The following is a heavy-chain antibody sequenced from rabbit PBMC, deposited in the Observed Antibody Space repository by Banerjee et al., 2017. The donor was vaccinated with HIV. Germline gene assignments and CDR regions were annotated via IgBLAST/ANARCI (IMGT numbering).Heavy chain of an antibody. CDR2: VGIDSGST. Sequence: QEQLKESGGGLVQPEGSLTLTCTASGISFSSSYYMCWVRQAPGKGLEWIGCVGIDSGSTWSASWVNGRFTISKTSSTTVTLQMTSLTAADTATYFCARTYYYSGWTRLDLWGQGTLVTVS. CDR3: ARTYYYSGWTRLDL. D-gene: IGHD4-1*01. J-gene: IGHJ3*01. V-gene: IGHV1S45*01. CDR1: GISFSSSYY.